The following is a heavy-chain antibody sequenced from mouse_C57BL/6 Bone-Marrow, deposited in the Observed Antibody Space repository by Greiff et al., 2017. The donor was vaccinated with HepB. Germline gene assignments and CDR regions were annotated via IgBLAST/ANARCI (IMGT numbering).Heavy chain of an antibody. V-gene: IGHV1-81*01. CDR1: GYTFTSYG. Sequence: LQESGAELARPGASVKLSCKASGYTFTSYGISWVKQRTGQGLEWIGEIYPRSGNTYYNEKFKGKATLTADKSSSTAYMELRSLTSEDSAVYFCARSGLLLRLGPAYWGQGTLVTVSA. J-gene: IGHJ3*01. CDR3: ARSGLLLRLGPAY. D-gene: IGHD1-1*01. CDR2: IYPRSGNT.